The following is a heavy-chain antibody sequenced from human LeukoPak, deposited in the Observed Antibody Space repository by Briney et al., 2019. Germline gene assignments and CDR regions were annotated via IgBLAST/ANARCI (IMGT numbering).Heavy chain of an antibody. D-gene: IGHD3-16*01. J-gene: IGHJ4*02. V-gene: IGHV1-2*06. CDR1: GYTFTGYY. CDR2: INPNSGGT. Sequence: ASVKVSCKASGYTFTGYYMHWVRQAPGQGLEWMGRINPNSGGTNYAQKFQGRVTMTRDTSISTAYMELSRLRSDDTAVYYCALLWGAVPDLDNYWGQGTLVTVSS. CDR3: ALLWGAVPDLDNY.